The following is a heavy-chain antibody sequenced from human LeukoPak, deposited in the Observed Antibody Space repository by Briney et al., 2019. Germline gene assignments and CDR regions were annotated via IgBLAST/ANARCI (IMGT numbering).Heavy chain of an antibody. CDR2: IYYSGST. Sequence: SETLSLTCTVSGDSIGSYYWSWIRQPPGKGLEWIGYIYYSGSTNYNPSLKSRVTISVDTSKNQFSLKLSSVTAADTAVYYCARGVQRLPPDYWGQGTLVTVSS. J-gene: IGHJ4*02. CDR3: ARGVQRLPPDY. D-gene: IGHD4/OR15-4a*01. CDR1: GDSIGSYY. V-gene: IGHV4-59*01.